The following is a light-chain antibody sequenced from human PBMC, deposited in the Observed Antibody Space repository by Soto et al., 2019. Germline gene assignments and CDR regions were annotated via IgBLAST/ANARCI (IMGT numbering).Light chain of an antibody. CDR3: SSYTSSSTLFYV. CDR2: DVS. Sequence: QSVLTQPASVSGSPGQSSTISCTGTSSDVGGYNYVSWYQQNPGKAPKLMIYDVSNRPSGVSNRFSGSKSGNTASLTISGLQAEDEADYYCSSYTSSSTLFYVFGTGTKVTVL. J-gene: IGLJ1*01. V-gene: IGLV2-14*01. CDR1: SSDVGGYNY.